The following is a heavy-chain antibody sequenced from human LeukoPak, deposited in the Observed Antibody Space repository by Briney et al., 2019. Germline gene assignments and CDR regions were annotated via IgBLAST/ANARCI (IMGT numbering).Heavy chain of an antibody. CDR2: TYYRSKWYN. CDR1: GDSVSSNSAA. J-gene: IGHJ4*02. Sequence: SQTLSLTCAISGDSVSSNSAAWNWIRQSPSRGLEWLERTYYRSKWYNDYAVSVKSRITINPDTSKNQFSLQLNSVTPEDTAVYYCARVEYSGYDLQADKYYFDYWGQGTLVTVSS. D-gene: IGHD5-12*01. CDR3: ARVEYSGYDLQADKYYFDY. V-gene: IGHV6-1*01.